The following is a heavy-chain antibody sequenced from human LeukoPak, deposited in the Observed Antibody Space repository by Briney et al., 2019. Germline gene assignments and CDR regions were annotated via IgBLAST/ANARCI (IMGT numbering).Heavy chain of an antibody. CDR1: GGSFSGYY. CDR3: ARDLGNSWPYYFDY. J-gene: IGHJ4*02. V-gene: IGHV4-34*01. Sequence: SETLSLTCAVYGGSFSGYYWSWIRQPPGKGLEWIGNIDYSGSTYYNPSLKSRVTISVDTSKNQFSLKLSSVTAADTAVYYCARDLGNSWPYYFDYWGQGTLVTVSS. D-gene: IGHD6-13*01. CDR2: IDYSGST.